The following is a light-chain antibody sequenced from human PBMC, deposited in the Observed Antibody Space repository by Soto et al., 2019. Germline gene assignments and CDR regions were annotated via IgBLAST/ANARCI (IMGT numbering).Light chain of an antibody. J-gene: IGKJ2*01. Sequence: EIVLTQSPATLSLSPGERATLSCRASQSVSSYLAWYQQKPGQAPRLLIYDASNRATGIPARFSGSGSGTDFTLTISSLEPEDVAVYYCQQRSNWMYTFGQWTKLEIK. V-gene: IGKV3-11*01. CDR3: QQRSNWMYT. CDR2: DAS. CDR1: QSVSSY.